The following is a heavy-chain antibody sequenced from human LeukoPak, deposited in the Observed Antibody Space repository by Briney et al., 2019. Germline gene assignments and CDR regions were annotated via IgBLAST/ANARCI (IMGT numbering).Heavy chain of an antibody. D-gene: IGHD3-22*01. CDR1: GFTFSSSA. J-gene: IGHJ4*02. CDR3: AREYSVGYYFDY. CDR2: ISNNGGYT. V-gene: IGHV3-23*01. Sequence: TGGSLRLSCAASGFTFSSSAMSWVRQAPGKGLEWVSAISNNGGYTYYADSVQGRFTISRDNSKNTLYLQMNSLRAEDTAVYYCAREYSVGYYFDYWGQGTLVTVSS.